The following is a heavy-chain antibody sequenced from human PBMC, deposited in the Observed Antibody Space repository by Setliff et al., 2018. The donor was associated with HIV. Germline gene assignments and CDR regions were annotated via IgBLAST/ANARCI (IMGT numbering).Heavy chain of an antibody. V-gene: IGHV4-39*01. CDR3: ARLTLYSSSWYGTRDYFDY. Sequence: PSETLSLTCIVSGGSISTTSYYWGWIRQPPGKGLEWIGSIYYSGSTYYNPSLKSRVTISVDTSKNQFPLKLSSVTVADTAVYYCARLTLYSSSWYGTRDYFDYWGQGTLVTVSS. CDR1: GGSISTTSYY. CDR2: IYYSGST. J-gene: IGHJ4*02. D-gene: IGHD6-13*01.